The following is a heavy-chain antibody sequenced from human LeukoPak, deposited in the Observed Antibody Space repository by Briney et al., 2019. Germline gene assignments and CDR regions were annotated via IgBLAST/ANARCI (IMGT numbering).Heavy chain of an antibody. J-gene: IGHJ4*02. CDR1: GGSISGYY. CDR2: IYSSGTT. CDR3: ARGGGRQLATSHSYFDY. V-gene: IGHV4-4*07. D-gene: IGHD2-15*01. Sequence: SETLSLTCNASGGSISGYYWSWIRQPAGKGLEWIGRIYSSGTTNYNPSLKSRLTMSVDTSKNQFSLELSSVTAADTAVYFCARGGGRQLATSHSYFDYWGQGILVPVSS.